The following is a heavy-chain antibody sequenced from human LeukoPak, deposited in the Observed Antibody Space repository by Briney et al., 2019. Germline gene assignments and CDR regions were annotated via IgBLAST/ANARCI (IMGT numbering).Heavy chain of an antibody. CDR1: GGSISSYY. CDR2: IYYSGST. CDR3: ARDLHNWNYVGRTNCFDY. V-gene: IGHV4-59*01. D-gene: IGHD1-7*01. J-gene: IGHJ4*02. Sequence: SSETLSLTCTVSGGSISSYYWSWVRQPPGKGLEWIGYIYYSGSTNYNPSLKSRVTISVDTSKNQFSLKLSSVTAADTAVYYCARDLHNWNYVGRTNCFDYWGQGTLVTVSS.